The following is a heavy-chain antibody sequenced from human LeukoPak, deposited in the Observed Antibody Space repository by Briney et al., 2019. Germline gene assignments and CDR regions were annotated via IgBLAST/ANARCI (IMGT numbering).Heavy chain of an antibody. D-gene: IGHD2-2*01. CDR3: ARGHLVVVPAAIFWESFDY. J-gene: IGHJ4*02. V-gene: IGHV4-34*01. CDR1: GGSFSGYY. Sequence: PSETPSLTCAVYGGSFSGYYWSWIRQPPGKGLEWIGEINHSGSTNYNPSLKSRVTISVDTSKNQFSLKLSSVTAADTAVYYCARGHLVVVPAAIFWESFDYWGQGTLVTVSS. CDR2: INHSGST.